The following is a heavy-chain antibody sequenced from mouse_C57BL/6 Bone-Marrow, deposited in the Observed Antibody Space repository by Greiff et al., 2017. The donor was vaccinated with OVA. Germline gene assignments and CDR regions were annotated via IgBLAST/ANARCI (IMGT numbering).Heavy chain of an antibody. V-gene: IGHV5-4*01. CDR1: GFTFSSYA. CDR2: LSDGGSYT. D-gene: IGHD1-1*01. J-gene: IGHJ1*03. CDR3: ARDLVTTVVAYDWYFDV. Sequence: DVKLVESGGGLVKPGGSLKLSYAASGFTFSSYAMSWVRQTPEKRLEWVATLSDGGSYTYYPDNVKGRFTISRDNAKNNLYLQMSHLKSEDTARYYCARDLVTTVVAYDWYFDVWGTGTTVTVSS.